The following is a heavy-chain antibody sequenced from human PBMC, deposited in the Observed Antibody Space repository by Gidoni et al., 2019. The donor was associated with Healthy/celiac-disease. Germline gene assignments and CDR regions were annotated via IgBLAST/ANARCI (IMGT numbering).Heavy chain of an antibody. CDR3: ARGPPTVTTEYYYYGMDV. V-gene: IGHV1-69*01. CDR1: GGTFSSYA. Sequence: QVQLVQSGAEVKKPGSSVKVSCKASGGTFSSYAISWVRQAPGQGLEWMGGIIPIFGTANYAQKFQGRVTITADESTSTAYMELSSLRSEDTAVYYCARGPPTVTTEYYYYGMDVWGQGTTVTVSS. D-gene: IGHD4-4*01. CDR2: IIPIFGTA. J-gene: IGHJ6*02.